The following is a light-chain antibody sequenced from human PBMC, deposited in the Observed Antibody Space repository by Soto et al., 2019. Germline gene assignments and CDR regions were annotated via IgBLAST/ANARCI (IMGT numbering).Light chain of an antibody. CDR2: SNN. J-gene: IGLJ1*01. V-gene: IGLV1-44*01. CDR1: SSNIGSNT. Sequence: QSVLTQPPSASGTPGQRVTISCSGSSSNIGSNTVNWYQHLPGTAPKLLIYSNNQRPSGVPDRFSGSKSGTSASLAISGLQSEDEADYYCAAWVDSLNGYVFGTGTKVTVL. CDR3: AAWVDSLNGYV.